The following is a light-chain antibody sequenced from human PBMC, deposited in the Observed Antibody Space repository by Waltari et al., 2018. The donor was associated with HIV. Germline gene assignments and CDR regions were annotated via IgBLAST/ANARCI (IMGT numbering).Light chain of an antibody. V-gene: IGKV3-15*01. CDR3: QQYNNWPPYT. CDR1: QSVSSN. CDR2: GAS. J-gene: IGKJ2*01. Sequence: EIVMTQSPATLSVSPGDRATLSCRASQSVSSNLAWYQQKPGQAPRLLIYGASTRATGIPARFSGSGSGTEFTLTISNLQSEDFAVYYCQQYNNWPPYTFGQGTKLEIK.